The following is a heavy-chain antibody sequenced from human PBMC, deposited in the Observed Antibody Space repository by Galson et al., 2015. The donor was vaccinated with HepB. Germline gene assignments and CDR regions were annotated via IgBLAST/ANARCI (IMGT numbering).Heavy chain of an antibody. CDR3: ARAGDKPDYDFWRSIASAVWDYYYYYGMDV. Sequence: SLRLSCAASGFTFSSYSMNWVRQAPGKGLEWVSSISSSSSYIYYADSVKGRFTISRDNAKNSLYLQMNSLRAEDTAVYYCARAGDKPDYDFWRSIASAVWDYYYYYGMDVWGQGTTVTVSS. D-gene: IGHD3-3*01. CDR2: ISSSSSYI. CDR1: GFTFSSYS. J-gene: IGHJ6*02. V-gene: IGHV3-21*01.